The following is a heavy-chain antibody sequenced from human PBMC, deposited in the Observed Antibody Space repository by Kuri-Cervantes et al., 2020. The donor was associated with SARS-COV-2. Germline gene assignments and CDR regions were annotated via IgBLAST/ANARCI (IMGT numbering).Heavy chain of an antibody. CDR1: GFTFSSYA. CDR3: AKSSSSSSWYQSYYFDY. V-gene: IGHV3-30-3*02. J-gene: IGHJ4*02. D-gene: IGHD6-13*01. Sequence: LSLTCAASGFTFSSYAMHWVRQAPGKGLEWVAVISYDGSNKYYADSVKGRFTISRDNSKNTLYLQMNSLRAEDTALYYCAKSSSSSSWYQSYYFDYRGQGTLVTVSS. CDR2: ISYDGSNK.